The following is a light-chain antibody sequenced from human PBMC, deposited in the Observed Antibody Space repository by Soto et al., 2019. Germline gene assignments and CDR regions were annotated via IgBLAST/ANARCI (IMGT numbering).Light chain of an antibody. CDR1: QIISSL. J-gene: IGKJ2*01. CDR2: GAS. V-gene: IGKV1-39*01. Sequence: DLQMTQSPSSLSASVGDRVTITCRASQIISSLLNWYQQEPGKAPKLLIYGASSLQRGVPSRYRGGVCGTDFTLTIGSLQREYFATYYCQQSYSTPYTFGQGTVLEIK. CDR3: QQSYSTPYT.